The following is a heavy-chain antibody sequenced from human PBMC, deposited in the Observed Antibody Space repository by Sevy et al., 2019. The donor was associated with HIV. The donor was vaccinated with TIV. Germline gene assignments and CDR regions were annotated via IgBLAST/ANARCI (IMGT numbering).Heavy chain of an antibody. CDR1: GITFTNAW. J-gene: IGHJ4*02. Sequence: GGSLRLSCAASGITFTNAWMTWVRQAPGKGLEWVGRIKSNTDGGTTDYAAPVKGSFTISRDDSKSTLFLQMHSLKTADTAVYYCATKGNFWSGYQYFDYWGQGTLVTVSS. V-gene: IGHV3-15*01. CDR2: IKSNTDGGTT. D-gene: IGHD3-3*01. CDR3: ATKGNFWSGYQYFDY.